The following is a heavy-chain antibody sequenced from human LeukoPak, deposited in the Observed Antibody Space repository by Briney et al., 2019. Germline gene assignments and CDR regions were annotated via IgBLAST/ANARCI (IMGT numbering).Heavy chain of an antibody. J-gene: IGHJ4*02. CDR3: ARDPYGGSSGY. V-gene: IGHV3-53*01. D-gene: IGHD2-15*01. Sequence: GGSLRLSCAASGFTLSTNYMTWVRQAPGKGLEWVSVIYSSGSTYYADSVKGRFTISRYNSKNTLYLQMNSLRAEDTAVYYCARDPYGGSSGYWGQGTLVTVSS. CDR2: IYSSGST. CDR1: GFTLSTNY.